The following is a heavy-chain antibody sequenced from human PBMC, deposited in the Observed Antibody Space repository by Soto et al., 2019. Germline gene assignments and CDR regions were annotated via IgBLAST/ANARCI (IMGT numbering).Heavy chain of an antibody. CDR3: ARSQRNGAMDV. J-gene: IGHJ6*02. D-gene: IGHD2-8*01. CDR1: TFTINTYS. V-gene: IGHV3-21*01. CDR2: ITSGSSFI. Sequence: PGGSLRLSCVASTFTINTYSLNWVRQAPGKGLEWVSSITSGSSFIDYADSVKGRFTISRDDAKNSLFLQMSSLRADGTAVYYCARSQRNGAMDVWGQGTTVTVSS.